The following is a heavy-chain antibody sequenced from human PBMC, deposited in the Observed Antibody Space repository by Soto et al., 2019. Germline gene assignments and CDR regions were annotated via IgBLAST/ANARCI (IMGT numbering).Heavy chain of an antibody. D-gene: IGHD6-6*01. Sequence: GGSLRLSCSASGFTFSSYAMHWVRQAPGKGLEYVSAISSNGGSTYYADSVKGRFAISRDNSKNTLYLQMSSLRAEDTAVYYCGYSSSPKAFDYWGQGTLVTVSS. J-gene: IGHJ4*02. V-gene: IGHV3-64D*06. CDR3: GYSSSPKAFDY. CDR2: ISSNGGST. CDR1: GFTFSSYA.